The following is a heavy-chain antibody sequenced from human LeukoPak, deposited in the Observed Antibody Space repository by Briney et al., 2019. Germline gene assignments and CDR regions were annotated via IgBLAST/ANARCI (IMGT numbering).Heavy chain of an antibody. Sequence: QPGGSLRLPCAASGFTFSSYAMSWVRQAPGKGLEWVSAISGSGGSTYYADSVKGRFTISRDNSKNTLYLQMNSLRAEDTAVYYCAKAGEAAIHNWFDPWGQGTLVTVSS. CDR1: GFTFSSYA. J-gene: IGHJ5*02. CDR3: AKAGEAAIHNWFDP. D-gene: IGHD3-10*01. V-gene: IGHV3-23*01. CDR2: ISGSGGST.